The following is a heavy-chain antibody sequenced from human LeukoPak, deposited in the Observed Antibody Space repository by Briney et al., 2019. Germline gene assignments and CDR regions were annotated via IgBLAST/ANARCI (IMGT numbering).Heavy chain of an antibody. CDR1: GFTFSSYA. CDR3: AKGLLAYCGGDCYFDY. CDR2: ISGSGGST. Sequence: GGSLRLSCAASGFTFSSYAMSWVRQAPGKGLEWVSAISGSGGSTYYADSVKGRFTISRDNSKNTLYLQMNSLRAEDTAVYYCAKGLLAYCGGDCYFDYWGRGTLVTVSS. V-gene: IGHV3-23*01. D-gene: IGHD2-21*02. J-gene: IGHJ4*02.